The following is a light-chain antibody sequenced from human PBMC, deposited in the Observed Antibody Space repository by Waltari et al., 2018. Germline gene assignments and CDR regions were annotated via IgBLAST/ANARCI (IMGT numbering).Light chain of an antibody. Sequence: QAALTQSPSVSGSLGQSVTISCAGTSSDIGAYNRVSWYQQHPGKAPKLLISEVSDRPSGVSDRFSGSKSGSTASLIISGLQTEDEADYYCCSYANNDAFIFGGGTRLTVL. V-gene: IGLV2-14*01. J-gene: IGLJ2*01. CDR1: SSDIGAYNR. CDR3: CSYANNDAFI. CDR2: EVS.